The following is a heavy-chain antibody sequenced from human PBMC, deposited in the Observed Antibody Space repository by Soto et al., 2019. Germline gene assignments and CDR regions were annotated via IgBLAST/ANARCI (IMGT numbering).Heavy chain of an antibody. V-gene: IGHV3-30*18. J-gene: IGHJ6*03. D-gene: IGHD2-2*03. Sequence: GGCLRLACAASGFTFSSYGMHGVRQAPGKGLEWVAFISYDGSNKYYADSVKGRFTISRDNSKNTLYLQMNSLRAEDTAVYYCAKGVDIVVVPAAREDYYYYMDVWGKGTTVTVSS. CDR3: AKGVDIVVVPAAREDYYYYMDV. CDR2: ISYDGSNK. CDR1: GFTFSSYG.